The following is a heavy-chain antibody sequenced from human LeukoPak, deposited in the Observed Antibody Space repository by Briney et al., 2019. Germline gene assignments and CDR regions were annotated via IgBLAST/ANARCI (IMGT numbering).Heavy chain of an antibody. CDR2: VNPNSGGT. Sequence: ASVKVSCKASGYTFTVYYIHWVRQAPGQGLEWMGWVNPNSGGTMYEEKFQGRVNMTRDTSISTAYMELTGLRSDDTAVYYCARRLQIVWYGLDVWGQGTSVTVSS. V-gene: IGHV1-2*02. CDR1: GYTFTVYY. CDR3: ARRLQIVWYGLDV. J-gene: IGHJ6*02. D-gene: IGHD2-21*01.